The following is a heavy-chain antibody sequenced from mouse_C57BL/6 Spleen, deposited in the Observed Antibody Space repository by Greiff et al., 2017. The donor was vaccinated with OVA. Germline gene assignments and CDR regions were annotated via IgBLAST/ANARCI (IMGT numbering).Heavy chain of an antibody. D-gene: IGHD1-1*01. J-gene: IGHJ2*01. CDR2: IYPGSGNT. CDR3: AKITTVVGGVFDY. V-gene: IGHV1-66*01. CDR1: GYSFTSYY. Sequence: QVQLQQSGPELVKPGASVKISCKASGYSFTSYYIHWVKQRPGQGLEWIGWIYPGSGNTKYNEKFKGKATLTADTSSSTAYMQLSSLTSEDSAVYYWAKITTVVGGVFDYWGQGTTLTVSS.